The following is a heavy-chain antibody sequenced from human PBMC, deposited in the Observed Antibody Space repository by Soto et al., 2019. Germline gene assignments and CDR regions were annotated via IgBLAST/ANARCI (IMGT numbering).Heavy chain of an antibody. CDR1: GGSISSGGYY. CDR3: ARVPDVDYYDSSGLLSAFDI. V-gene: IGHV4-31*03. Sequence: PSETLSLTCTVSGGSISSGGYYWSWIRQHPGKDLEWIGYIYYSGSTYYNPSLKSRVTISVDTSKNQFSLKLSSVTAADTAVYYCARVPDVDYYDSSGLLSAFDIWGQGTMVTV. J-gene: IGHJ3*02. D-gene: IGHD3-22*01. CDR2: IYYSGST.